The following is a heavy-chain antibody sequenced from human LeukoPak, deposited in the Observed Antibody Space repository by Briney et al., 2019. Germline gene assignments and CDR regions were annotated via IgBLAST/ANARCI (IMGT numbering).Heavy chain of an antibody. D-gene: IGHD2-15*01. CDR2: IKQDGSEK. Sequence: GGSLRLSCAASGFTFSSYWMSWVRQAPGKGLEWVANIKQDGSEKYYVDSVKGRFTISRDNAKNSLYLRMNSLRAEDTAVYYCARYCSGGSCSSYYYYGMDVWGKGTTVTVSS. V-gene: IGHV3-7*03. CDR1: GFTFSSYW. CDR3: ARYCSGGSCSSYYYYGMDV. J-gene: IGHJ6*04.